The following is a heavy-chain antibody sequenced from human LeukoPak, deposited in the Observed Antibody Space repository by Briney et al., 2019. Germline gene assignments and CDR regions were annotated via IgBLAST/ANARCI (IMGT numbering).Heavy chain of an antibody. Sequence: SETRSLTCTVSGGSISSGGYYWSWIRQHPGKGLEWIGYIYYSGSTYYNPSLKSRVIISVDISNNQFSLKLSSVTAADTAVYYCARDNYYDSSNYYRPFDYWGQGILVTVSS. CDR3: ARDNYYDSSNYYRPFDY. CDR1: GGSISSGGYY. V-gene: IGHV4-31*03. D-gene: IGHD3-22*01. CDR2: IYYSGST. J-gene: IGHJ4*02.